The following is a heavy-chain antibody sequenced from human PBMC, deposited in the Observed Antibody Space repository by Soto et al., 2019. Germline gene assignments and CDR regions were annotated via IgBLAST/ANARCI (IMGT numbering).Heavy chain of an antibody. Sequence: QVQLQQSVPRLARPSRTLSLTCIVSGGSISSTNWWTWVRETPEKGLEWIGEVYHTGSTKYSPSLRNRVTIALDESNNQFSLNLKSVAAVDSAVYYCATLPPRIVVVVLPIPSWGQGTLVTVSS. D-gene: IGHD2-15*01. CDR3: ATLPPRIVVVVLPIPS. CDR2: VYHTGST. CDR1: GGSISSTNW. J-gene: IGHJ4*02. V-gene: IGHV4-4*02.